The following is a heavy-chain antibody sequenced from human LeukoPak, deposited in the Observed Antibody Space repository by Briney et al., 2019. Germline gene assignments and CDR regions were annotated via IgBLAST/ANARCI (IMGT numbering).Heavy chain of an antibody. Sequence: GGSLRLSCAASGFTFSSYAMSWVRQAPGKGLEWVGRIRKKANSYTTEYAASVKGRFTISRDDSKNSLYLQMDSLKTEDTAVYHCTRVPFDYWGQGILVTVSS. CDR3: TRVPFDY. CDR1: GFTFSSYA. V-gene: IGHV3-72*01. CDR2: IRKKANSYTT. J-gene: IGHJ4*02.